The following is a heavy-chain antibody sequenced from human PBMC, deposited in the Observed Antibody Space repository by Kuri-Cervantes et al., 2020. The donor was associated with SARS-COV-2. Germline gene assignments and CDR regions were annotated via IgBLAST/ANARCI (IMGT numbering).Heavy chain of an antibody. J-gene: IGHJ6*02. Sequence: GSLRLSCTVSGGSISSYYWSWIWQPPGKGLEWIGYIYYSGSTNYNPSLKSRITISVDTTKNQFSLKLSSVTAADTAVYYCARRVVSGMDVWGQGTTVTVSS. CDR3: ARRVVSGMDV. V-gene: IGHV4-59*12. D-gene: IGHD3-22*01. CDR1: GGSISSYY. CDR2: IYYSGST.